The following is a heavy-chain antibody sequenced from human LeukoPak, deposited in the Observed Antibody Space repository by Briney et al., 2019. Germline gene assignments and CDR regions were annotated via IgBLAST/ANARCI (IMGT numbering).Heavy chain of an antibody. D-gene: IGHD6-6*01. CDR2: IWYDGSNK. CDR1: GFTFSSYG. V-gene: IGHV3-33*08. CDR3: ARDRPVKRSSSSFGWFDP. Sequence: PGGSLRLSCAASGFTFSSYGMHWVRQAPGKGLEWVAVIWYDGSNKYYADSVKGRFTISRDNSKNTLYLQMNSLRAEDTAVYYCARDRPVKRSSSSFGWFDPWGQGTLVTVSS. J-gene: IGHJ5*02.